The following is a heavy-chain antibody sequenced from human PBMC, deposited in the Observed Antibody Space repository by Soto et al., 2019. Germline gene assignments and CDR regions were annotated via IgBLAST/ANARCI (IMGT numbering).Heavy chain of an antibody. D-gene: IGHD2-21*01. Sequence: GGSLRLSCTASGFTFGDYAMSWFRQAPGKGLEWVGFIRSKAYGGTTEYAASVKGRFTISRDDSKSIAYLQMNSLKTEDTAVYYCTREKKVAYCGGDCYSGDYWGQGTLVTVSS. J-gene: IGHJ4*02. V-gene: IGHV3-49*03. CDR3: TREKKVAYCGGDCYSGDY. CDR1: GFTFGDYA. CDR2: IRSKAYGGTT.